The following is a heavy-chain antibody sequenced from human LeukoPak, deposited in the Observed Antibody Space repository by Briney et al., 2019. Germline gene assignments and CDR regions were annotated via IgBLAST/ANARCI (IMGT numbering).Heavy chain of an antibody. Sequence: SETLSLTCTVSGGSLSSYYWSWLRQPPGKGLEWIGYIYTSGSTNYNPSLKSRVTISVDTSKNQFSLKLSSVTAADTAVYYCARHWGDYYNWFDPWGQGTLVTVSS. CDR3: ARHWGDYYNWFDP. D-gene: IGHD3-16*01. V-gene: IGHV4-4*09. CDR2: IYTSGST. J-gene: IGHJ5*02. CDR1: GGSLSSYY.